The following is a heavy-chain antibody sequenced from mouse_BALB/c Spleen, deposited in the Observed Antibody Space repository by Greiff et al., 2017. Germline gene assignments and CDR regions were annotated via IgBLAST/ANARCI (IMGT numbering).Heavy chain of an antibody. CDR3: ATIHYYGYGAMDY. V-gene: IGHV7-3*02. CDR1: GFTFTDYY. CDR2: IRNKANGYTT. J-gene: IGHJ4*01. Sequence: EVQLVESGGGLVQPGGSLRLSCATSGFTFTDYYMSWVRQPPGKALEWLGFIRNKANGYTTEYSASVKGRFTISRDNSQSILYLQMNTLRAEDSATYYCATIHYYGYGAMDYWGQGTSVTVSS. D-gene: IGHD1-2*01.